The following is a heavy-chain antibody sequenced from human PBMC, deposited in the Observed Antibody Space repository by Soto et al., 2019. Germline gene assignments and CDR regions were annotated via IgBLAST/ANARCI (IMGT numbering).Heavy chain of an antibody. CDR2: ISWNSGSI. CDR3: AKDMGYDILTGYHDY. CDR1: GFTFDDYA. J-gene: IGHJ4*02. Sequence: LRLSCAASGFTFDDYAMHWVRQAPGKGLEWVSGISWNSGSIGYADSVKGRFTISRDNAKNSLYLQMNSLRAEDTALYYCAKDMGYDILTGYHDYWGQGTLVTVSS. V-gene: IGHV3-9*01. D-gene: IGHD3-9*01.